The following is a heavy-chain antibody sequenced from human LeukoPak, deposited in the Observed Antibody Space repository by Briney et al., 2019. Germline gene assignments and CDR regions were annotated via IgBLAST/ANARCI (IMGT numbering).Heavy chain of an antibody. CDR2: IIPILGIA. D-gene: IGHD2-8*01. CDR3: AREWAYCSDGVCYSYYFDY. Sequence: SVKVSCKASGGTFSSYAISWVRQAPGQGLEWMGRIIPILGIANYAQKFQGRVTITADKSTSTAYMELSSLRSEDTAVYYCAREWAYCSDGVCYSYYFDYWGQGTLVTVSS. V-gene: IGHV1-69*04. CDR1: GGTFSSYA. J-gene: IGHJ4*02.